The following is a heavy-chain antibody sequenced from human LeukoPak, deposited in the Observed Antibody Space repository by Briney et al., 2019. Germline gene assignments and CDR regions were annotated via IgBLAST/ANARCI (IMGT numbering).Heavy chain of an antibody. CDR2: ISYDGSNK. CDR1: GFTFSSYA. V-gene: IGHV3-30-3*01. D-gene: IGHD6-19*01. J-gene: IGHJ4*02. Sequence: PGGSLRLSCAASGFTFSSYAMHWVRQAPGKGLEWVAVISYDGSNKYYADSVKGRFTISRDNSKSTLYLQMNSLRAEDTAVYYCARGTSVAGRTALVYWGQGTLVTVSS. CDR3: ARGTSVAGRTALVY.